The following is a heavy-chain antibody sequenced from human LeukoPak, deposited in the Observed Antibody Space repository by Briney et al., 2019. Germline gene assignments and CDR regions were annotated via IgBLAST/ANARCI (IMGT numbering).Heavy chain of an antibody. Sequence: SETLSLTCAVYGGSFSGHYWSWIRQSPGKGLEWIGEINHRGSTNYNPSLKSRVTMSVDTSKNQFSLKLSSVTAADTAVYYCAREGGGDFDYWGQGTLVTVSS. CDR3: AREGGGDFDY. CDR1: GGSFSGHY. D-gene: IGHD2-21*01. V-gene: IGHV4-34*01. CDR2: INHRGST. J-gene: IGHJ4*02.